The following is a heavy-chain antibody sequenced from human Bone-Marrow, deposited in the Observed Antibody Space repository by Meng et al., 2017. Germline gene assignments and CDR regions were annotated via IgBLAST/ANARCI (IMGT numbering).Heavy chain of an antibody. V-gene: IGHV3-48*04. CDR3: ARGPLGADY. CDR2: ISSSGSTI. D-gene: IGHD4/OR15-4a*01. Sequence: GESLKISCAASGSTFSSYSMNWVRQAPGKGLEWVSYISSSGSTIYYADSVKGRFTISRDNAKNSLYLQMNSLRAEDTAVYYCARGPLGADYWGQGTLVTVSS. CDR1: GSTFSSYS. J-gene: IGHJ4*02.